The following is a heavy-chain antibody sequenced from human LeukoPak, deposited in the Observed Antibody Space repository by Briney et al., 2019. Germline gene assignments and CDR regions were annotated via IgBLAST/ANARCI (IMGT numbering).Heavy chain of an antibody. CDR1: GGSISSSNW. J-gene: IGHJ6*02. CDR3: RGYCSGGSCYYYYYGMDV. V-gene: IGHV4-4*02. CDR2: IYHSGST. D-gene: IGHD2-15*01. Sequence: PSETLSLTCTVSGGSISSSNWWSWVRQPPGKGLEWIGEIYHSGSTNYNPSLKSRVTISVDKSKNQFSLNLSSVTAADTAVYYCRGYCSGGSCYYYYYGMDVWGQGTTVTVSS.